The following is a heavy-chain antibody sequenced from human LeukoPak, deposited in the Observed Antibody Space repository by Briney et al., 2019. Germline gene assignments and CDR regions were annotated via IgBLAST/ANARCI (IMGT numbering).Heavy chain of an antibody. CDR2: FYYTGST. J-gene: IGHJ4*02. D-gene: IGHD3-10*01. Sequence: SETLSLTCTVSGGSINSNSYYWDWIRQPPGEGLEWIGSFYYTGSTYYNPSLQSRVTISVDPSQNQFSLKLSSVPAADTAVYYCARRRAYYSGSGITIDSWGQGTLVTV. CDR3: ARRRAYYSGSGITIDS. CDR1: GGSINSNSYY. V-gene: IGHV4-39*01.